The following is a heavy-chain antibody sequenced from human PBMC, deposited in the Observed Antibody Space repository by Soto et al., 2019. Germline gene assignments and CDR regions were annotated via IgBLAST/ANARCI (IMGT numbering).Heavy chain of an antibody. J-gene: IGHJ4*02. D-gene: IGHD3-22*01. Sequence: QVQLVESGGGVVQPGRSLRLSCEASGFIFSSYGMHWVRQAPGKGLEWVAVISYDGSKNWYADSVKGRFTISRGSSENTVYLQTDSQRPEDMAVYYCAKDAPPRYYYDGRGYGPGFDYWGQGTLVTVSS. V-gene: IGHV3-30*18. CDR1: GFIFSSYG. CDR3: AKDAPPRYYYDGRGYGPGFDY. CDR2: ISYDGSKN.